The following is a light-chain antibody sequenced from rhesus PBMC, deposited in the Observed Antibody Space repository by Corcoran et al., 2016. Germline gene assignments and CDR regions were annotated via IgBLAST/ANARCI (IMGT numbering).Light chain of an antibody. Sequence: QAALTQSSSVSGSPGQSVTISCTGLSSDIGDYNYVSWYQQHPGKVPKLIIYEVSKRPSGASDRFSGSKSGNTASLTISGLHAEDAAYYYCSSYAKSSAIIFGTGTRLTVL. CDR1: SSDIGDYNY. CDR3: SSYAKSSAII. V-gene: IGLV2-13*02. J-gene: IGLJ1*01. CDR2: EVS.